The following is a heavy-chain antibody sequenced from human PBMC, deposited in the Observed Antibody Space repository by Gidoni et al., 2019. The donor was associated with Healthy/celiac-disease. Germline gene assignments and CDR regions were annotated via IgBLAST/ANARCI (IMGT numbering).Heavy chain of an antibody. J-gene: IGHJ3*02. Sequence: EVQLVESGGGLVKPGGSLRLSCAASGFPFINAWMRWFRQAPGKGLEWVGRIKSKTDGGTTDYAAPVKGRFTISRDDSKNTLYLQMNSLKTEDTAVYYCTTEMGYCSGGSCYSNAFDIWGQGTMVTVSS. D-gene: IGHD2-15*01. V-gene: IGHV3-15*01. CDR1: GFPFINAW. CDR2: IKSKTDGGTT. CDR3: TTEMGYCSGGSCYSNAFDI.